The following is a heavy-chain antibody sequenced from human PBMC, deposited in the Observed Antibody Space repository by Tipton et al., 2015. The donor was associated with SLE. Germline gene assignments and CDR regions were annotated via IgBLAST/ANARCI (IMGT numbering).Heavy chain of an antibody. CDR1: GGSVSSYY. J-gene: IGHJ6*03. V-gene: IGHV4-59*02. CDR3: AREPVYYYYYMDV. CDR2: IYFSGAT. Sequence: TLSLTCTVSGGSVSSYYWSWIRQPPGKGLEWIGYIYFSGATSYNPSLQSRVSISVDTSKNQVSLKLSSVTAADTAVYYCAREPVYYYYYMDVWGKGTTVTVSS.